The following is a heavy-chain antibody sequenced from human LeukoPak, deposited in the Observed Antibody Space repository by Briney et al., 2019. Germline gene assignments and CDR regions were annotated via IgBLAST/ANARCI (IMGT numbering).Heavy chain of an antibody. CDR3: ARDERYDSSGYPFDY. D-gene: IGHD3-22*01. J-gene: IGHJ4*02. CDR1: GYTFTSYD. CDR2: MNPNSGNT. Sequence: GASVKVSCKASGYTFTSYDINWVRQATGQRLEWMGWMNPNSGNTGYAQKFQGRVTMTRNTSISTAYMELSSLRSEDTAVYYCARDERYDSSGYPFDYWGQGTPVTVSS. V-gene: IGHV1-8*01.